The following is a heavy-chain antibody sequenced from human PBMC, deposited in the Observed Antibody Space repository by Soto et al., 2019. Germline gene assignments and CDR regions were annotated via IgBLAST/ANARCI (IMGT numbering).Heavy chain of an antibody. D-gene: IGHD3-3*01. CDR2: ISGSGGST. V-gene: IGHV3-23*01. CDR1: GFTFSSYA. Sequence: GGSLRLSCAASGFTFSSYAMSWVRQAPGKGLEWVSAISGSGGSTYYADSVKGRFTISRDNSKNTLYLQMNSLRAEDTAVYYCAKSKYVLRFLEWLSNFDYWGQGTLVTVSS. CDR3: AKSKYVLRFLEWLSNFDY. J-gene: IGHJ4*02.